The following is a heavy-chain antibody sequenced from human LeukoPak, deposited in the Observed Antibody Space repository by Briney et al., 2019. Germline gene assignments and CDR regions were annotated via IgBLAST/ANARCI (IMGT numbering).Heavy chain of an antibody. D-gene: IGHD1-1*01. CDR1: GFTFASYS. J-gene: IGHJ4*02. CDR2: VSGDSTYI. Sequence: GGSLRLSCAASGFTFASYSMNWVRQAPGKGLEWVSSVSGDSTYIYNAGSVKGRFTISRDNAQASLYLQMNSLRADDTAVYYCARVSGRLERQSDLDYWGQGTLVIVSS. CDR3: ARVSGRLERQSDLDY. V-gene: IGHV3-21*01.